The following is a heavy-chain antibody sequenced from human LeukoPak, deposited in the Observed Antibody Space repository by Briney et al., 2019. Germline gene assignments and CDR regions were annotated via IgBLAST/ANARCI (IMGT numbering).Heavy chain of an antibody. CDR2: IYYSGST. D-gene: IGHD6-13*01. V-gene: IGHV4-31*03. Sequence: PSQTLSLTCTVSGGSISSGGYYWSWIRQHPGKGLEWIGYIYYSGSTYYNPSLKSRVTISVDTSKNQFSLKLSSVTAADTAVYYCARALRGVAAAGTPNWLDPWGQGTLVTVSS. J-gene: IGHJ5*02. CDR1: GGSISSGGYY. CDR3: ARALRGVAAAGTPNWLDP.